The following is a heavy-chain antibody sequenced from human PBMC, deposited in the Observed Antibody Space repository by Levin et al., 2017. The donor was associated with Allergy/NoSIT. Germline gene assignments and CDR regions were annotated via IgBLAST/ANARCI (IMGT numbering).Heavy chain of an antibody. D-gene: IGHD2-15*01. CDR2: IKEDGSEG. Sequence: GGSLRLSCAASGFIFSDYWMTWVRLTPGKGLEWVANIKEDGSEGFYVDSVKGRFTVSRDKAGKSVFLQMNSLRAEDTAVYYCASLGSVVTSNGALDYWGQGALVTVSS. CDR3: ASLGSVVTSNGALDY. CDR1: GFIFSDYW. V-gene: IGHV3-7*01. J-gene: IGHJ4*02.